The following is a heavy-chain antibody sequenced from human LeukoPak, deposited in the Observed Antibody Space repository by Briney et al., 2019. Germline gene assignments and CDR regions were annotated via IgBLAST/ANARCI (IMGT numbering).Heavy chain of an antibody. V-gene: IGHV3-48*03. CDR3: ARDHVLGGNIDY. Sequence: GGSLRLSCAASGFTFSSYEMNWVRQAPGKGVEWVSYISSSGSTIYYADSVKGRFTISRDNAKNSLYLQMNSLRAEDTAVYYCARDHVLGGNIDYWGQGTLVTVSS. CDR1: GFTFSSYE. CDR2: ISSSGSTI. D-gene: IGHD1-26*01. J-gene: IGHJ4*02.